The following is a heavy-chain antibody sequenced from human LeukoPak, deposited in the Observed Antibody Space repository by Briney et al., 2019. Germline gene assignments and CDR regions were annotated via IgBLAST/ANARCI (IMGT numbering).Heavy chain of an antibody. CDR1: GESFSDHY. V-gene: IGHV4-34*01. D-gene: IGHD2-2*01. J-gene: IGHJ4*02. CDR3: ARGRTGAAALDF. CDR2: STHSGST. Sequence: PSETLSLTCAVYGESFSDHYWTWIRQPPGKGLEWIGESTHSGSTNYNPSLKSRVTISVDTSKSQFSLKLTSMTAADTAVYYCARGRTGAAALDFWGPGTLVTVSP.